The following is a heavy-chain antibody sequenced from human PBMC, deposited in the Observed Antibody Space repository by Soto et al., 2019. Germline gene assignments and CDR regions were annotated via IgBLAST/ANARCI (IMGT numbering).Heavy chain of an antibody. Sequence: GASVKVSCKTSGYSFIKYGITWVRQAPGQGLEWLGWISASNGNTKYAQKLQGRVTMTTETSTNTAYMELSSVTAADTAVYYCATNGGYYDRSGPKYFPHWGQGTLVTVSS. CDR1: GYSFIKYG. J-gene: IGHJ1*01. V-gene: IGHV1-18*04. D-gene: IGHD3-22*01. CDR3: ATNGGYYDRSGPKYFPH. CDR2: ISASNGNT.